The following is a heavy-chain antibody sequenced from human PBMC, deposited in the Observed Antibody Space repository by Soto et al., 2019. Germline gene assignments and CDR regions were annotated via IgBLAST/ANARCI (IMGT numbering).Heavy chain of an antibody. CDR2: ISSSSFTI. CDR3: ARDYNDFWSGQFDY. V-gene: IGHV3-48*01. D-gene: IGHD3-3*01. Sequence: GGSLRLSCAASGFRFSDYSMNWVRQAPGRGLEWVSYISSSSFTIHYADSAEGRFAISRDNAKNSLYLQMNSLRVEDTAVYYCARDYNDFWSGQFDYWGQGALVTVSS. CDR1: GFRFSDYS. J-gene: IGHJ4*02.